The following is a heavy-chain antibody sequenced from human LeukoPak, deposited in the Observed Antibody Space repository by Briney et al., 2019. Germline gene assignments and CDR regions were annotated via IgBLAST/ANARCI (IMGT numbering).Heavy chain of an antibody. V-gene: IGHV1-3*02. J-gene: IGHJ3*02. Sequence: AASVKVSCKASGYTFTSYAMHWVRQAPGQRLEWVGWSNAGNGNTKYSQEFQGRVTITRDTSASTAYMELSRLRSDDTAVYYCARGEGATTFLSDAFDIWGQGTMVTVSS. CDR1: GYTFTSYA. CDR2: SNAGNGNT. D-gene: IGHD1-26*01. CDR3: ARGEGATTFLSDAFDI.